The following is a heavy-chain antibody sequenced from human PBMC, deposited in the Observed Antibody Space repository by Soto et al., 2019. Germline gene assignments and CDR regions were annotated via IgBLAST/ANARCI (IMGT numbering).Heavy chain of an antibody. CDR2: INHSGST. J-gene: IGHJ4*02. D-gene: IGHD3-9*01. CDR3: ARNYDLLTGYYPH. Sequence: SETLSLTCAVYGGSFSDYYWSWIRQPPGKGLEWIGEINHSGSTTYNPSLKSRVTISVDTSKNQFSLKLSSVTAADTAVYYCARNYDLLTGYYPHWGQGSLVTVSS. V-gene: IGHV4-34*01. CDR1: GGSFSDYY.